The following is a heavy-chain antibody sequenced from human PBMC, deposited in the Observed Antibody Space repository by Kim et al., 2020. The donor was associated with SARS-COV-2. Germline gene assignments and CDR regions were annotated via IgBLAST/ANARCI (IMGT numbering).Heavy chain of an antibody. D-gene: IGHD6-19*01. V-gene: IGHV4-39*01. Sequence: YYSPTLKSRVTISVDSSKNQFSLKLSSVTAADTAVYYCAGTSPGIAVAGPWGQGTLVTVSS. J-gene: IGHJ5*02. CDR3: AGTSPGIAVAGP.